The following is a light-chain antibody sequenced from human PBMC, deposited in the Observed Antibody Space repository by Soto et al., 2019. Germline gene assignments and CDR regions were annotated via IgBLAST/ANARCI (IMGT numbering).Light chain of an antibody. Sequence: EIVLTQSPATLSLSPEESATLSCRASHSVSSFLAWYQQRPGQAPRLLISEASIRATGVPARFSGSASGTDFTLTISSLEPEDCAVYYCHQRNDWPLTFGGGTKLEI. CDR3: HQRNDWPLT. J-gene: IGKJ4*01. V-gene: IGKV3-11*01. CDR2: EAS. CDR1: HSVSSF.